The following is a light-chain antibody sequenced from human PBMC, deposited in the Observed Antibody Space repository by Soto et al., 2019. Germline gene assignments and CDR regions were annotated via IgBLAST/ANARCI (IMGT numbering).Light chain of an antibody. CDR2: DVR. Sequence: SALPQPASVSESPRQPIPIPCTGTSSDVGGYNYVSWYQQHPGKAPKLMIYDVRNRPSGVSNRFFGSKSGNTASLTISGLQAEDEADYYCSSYTSSSTYVFVNGTKVTVL. J-gene: IGLJ1*01. V-gene: IGLV2-14*01. CDR1: SSDVGGYNY. CDR3: SSYTSSSTYV.